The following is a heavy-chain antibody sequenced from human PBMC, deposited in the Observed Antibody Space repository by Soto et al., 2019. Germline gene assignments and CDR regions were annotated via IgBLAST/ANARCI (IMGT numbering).Heavy chain of an antibody. J-gene: IGHJ6*03. CDR1: GGSFSGYY. V-gene: IGHV4-34*01. CDR2: INHSGST. CDR3: ARFRGDMDV. Sequence: PSETLSLTCAVYGGSFSGYYWSWIRQPPGKGLEWIGEINHSGSTNYNPSLKSRVTISVDTSKNQFSLKLSSVTAADTAVYYCARFRGDMDVWGEGTTVTVSS.